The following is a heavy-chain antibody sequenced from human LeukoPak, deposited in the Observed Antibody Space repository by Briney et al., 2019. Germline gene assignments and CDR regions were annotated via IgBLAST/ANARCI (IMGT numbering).Heavy chain of an antibody. CDR3: AGNPPPDEVVVPAAHSGWFDP. D-gene: IGHD2-2*01. V-gene: IGHV1-2*06. Sequence: GASVKVSCKASGYTFTGYYMHWVRQAPGQGLEWMGRINPNSGGTNYAQKFQGRVTMTRDTSISTAYMELSRLRSDDTAVYYCAGNPPPDEVVVPAAHSGWFDPWGQGTLVTVSS. J-gene: IGHJ5*02. CDR1: GYTFTGYY. CDR2: INPNSGGT.